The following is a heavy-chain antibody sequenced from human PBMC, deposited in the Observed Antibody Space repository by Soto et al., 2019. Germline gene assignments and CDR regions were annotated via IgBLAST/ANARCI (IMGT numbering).Heavy chain of an antibody. V-gene: IGHV1-18*01. CDR3: ARDFEGGRFRYYSNPRPFDY. CDR1: GYTFTSYG. J-gene: IGHJ4*02. D-gene: IGHD4-4*01. CDR2: ISAYNGNT. Sequence: ASVKVSCNASGYTFTSYGISWVRQAPGQGLEWMGWISAYNGNTNYAQKLQGRVTMTTDTSTSTAYMELRSLRSDDTAVYYCARDFEGGRFRYYSNPRPFDYWGQGTLVTVSS.